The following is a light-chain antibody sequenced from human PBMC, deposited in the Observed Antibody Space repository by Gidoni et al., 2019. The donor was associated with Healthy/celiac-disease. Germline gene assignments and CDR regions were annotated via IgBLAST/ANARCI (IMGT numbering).Light chain of an antibody. J-gene: IGKJ1*01. CDR3: QQYNSLWT. CDR1: QSSSSW. CDR2: KAF. Sequence: RVTITCRASQSSSSWLAWYQQKPGKAPKLLIYKAFSLESGVPSRFSGRGSGTEFTLTISRLQPDDFATYYCQQYNSLWTFGQGTKVEIK. V-gene: IGKV1-5*03.